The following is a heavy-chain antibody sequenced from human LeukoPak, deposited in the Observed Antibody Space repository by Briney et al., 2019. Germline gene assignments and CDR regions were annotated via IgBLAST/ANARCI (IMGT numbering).Heavy chain of an antibody. CDR1: GGSISRYY. V-gene: IGHV4-59*01. CDR2: KDYSGST. J-gene: IGHJ4*02. Sequence: SETLSLTCTVSGGSISRYYWRWIRQPPGKGLEWIGYKDYSGSTNYNRSLKSRVTISVDTSKNQFSLKLSSVTAADTAVYYCARGSGWYYYWGQGTLATVSS. D-gene: IGHD6-19*01. CDR3: ARGSGWYYY.